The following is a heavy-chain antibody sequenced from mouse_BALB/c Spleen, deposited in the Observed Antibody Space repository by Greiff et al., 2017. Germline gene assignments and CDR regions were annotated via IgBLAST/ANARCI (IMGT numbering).Heavy chain of an antibody. J-gene: IGHJ4*01. V-gene: IGHV14-3*02. Sequence: EVQLQQSGAELVKPGASVKLSCTASGFNFKDTYMHWVKQRPEQGLEWIGRIDPANGNTKYDPKFQGKATITADTSSNTAYLQLSSLTSEDTAVYYCAREGLLRYAMDYWGQGTSVTVSS. CDR2: IDPANGNT. CDR1: GFNFKDTY. D-gene: IGHD1-1*01. CDR3: AREGLLRYAMDY.